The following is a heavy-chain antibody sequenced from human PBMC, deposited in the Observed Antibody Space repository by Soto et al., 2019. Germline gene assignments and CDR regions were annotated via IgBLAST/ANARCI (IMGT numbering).Heavy chain of an antibody. V-gene: IGHV4-59*08. J-gene: IGHJ5*02. CDR3: AREDYEYDSSGYYSS. D-gene: IGHD3-22*01. CDR2: IYSSGIT. CDR1: GGSISSYY. Sequence: SETLSLTCTVSGGSISSYYWNWLRRPPGKGLEWIGFIYSSGITKYNPSLRSRVTISMDTSKNQFSLNLSSVTAADTAVYYCAREDYEYDSSGYYSSWGQGTLVTVSS.